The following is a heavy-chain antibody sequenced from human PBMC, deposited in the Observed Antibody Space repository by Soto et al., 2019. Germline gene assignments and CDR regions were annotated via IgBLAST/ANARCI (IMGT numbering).Heavy chain of an antibody. D-gene: IGHD2-8*01. CDR3: VSQRTSVLTQAYFDY. J-gene: IGHJ4*02. V-gene: IGHV4-39*01. CDR2: VYYRGRS. Sequence: SETLSLTCTVSGGSVINSNYYFFCIRQSPGKGLELIGSVYYRGRSYSKSSVKSRVTISVDTSKNQFSLNLNSVTASDTAVYYCVSQRTSVLTQAYFDYWGPGALVTVSS. CDR1: GGSVINSNYY.